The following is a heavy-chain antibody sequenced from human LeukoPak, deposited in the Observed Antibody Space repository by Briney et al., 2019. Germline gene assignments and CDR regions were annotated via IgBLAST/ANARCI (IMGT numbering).Heavy chain of an antibody. CDR2: IYTSGTT. CDR1: DDSINSYW. J-gene: IGHJ4*02. CDR3: AGHLRYYHDSSGQGDY. Sequence: PSETLSLTCTVSDDSINSYWWSWIRQPAGKGLEWIGRIYTSGTTNYNLSLKSRVTIPVDTSKNQFSLKLSSVTAADTAVYYCAGHLRYYHDSSGQGDYWGQGTLVTVSS. D-gene: IGHD3-22*01. V-gene: IGHV4-4*07.